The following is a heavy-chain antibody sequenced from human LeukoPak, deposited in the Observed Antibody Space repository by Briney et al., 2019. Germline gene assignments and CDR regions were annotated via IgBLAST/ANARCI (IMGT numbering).Heavy chain of an antibody. V-gene: IGHV3-74*01. CDR3: AGGYRYFHH. CDR2: ISSDGTST. CDR1: GFTFSSYW. J-gene: IGHJ1*01. D-gene: IGHD1-1*01. Sequence: PGGSLRLSCAASGFTFSSYWMHWVRQAPGKGLVWVSRISSDGTSTSYADSVKGRFTISRDNAKNTLYLQMNSLRAEDTAVYYCAGGYRYFHHRGQGTLVTVSS.